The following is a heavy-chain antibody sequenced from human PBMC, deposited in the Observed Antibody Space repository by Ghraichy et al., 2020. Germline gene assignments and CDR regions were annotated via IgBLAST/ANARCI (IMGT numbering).Heavy chain of an antibody. V-gene: IGHV3-43D*03. J-gene: IGHJ4*02. CDR3: VKDRRHDYSGPIFDS. CDR1: GFTFSDYA. D-gene: IGHD4-11*01. Sequence: GESLNISCTASGFTFSDYAIHWVRQAPGKVLEWVSVVSLDGGTIFYADSVKGRFTISRDNTKDSVHLQMSSLTSEDSALYFCVKDRRHDYSGPIFDSWGQGTLVTVSP. CDR2: VSLDGGTI.